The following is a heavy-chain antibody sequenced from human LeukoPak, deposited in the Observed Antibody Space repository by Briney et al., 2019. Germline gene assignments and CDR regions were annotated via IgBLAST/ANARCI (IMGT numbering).Heavy chain of an antibody. D-gene: IGHD6-13*01. CDR2: IYYSGST. CDR1: GGSISSSSYY. J-gene: IGHJ4*02. V-gene: IGHV4-39*07. Sequence: SETLSLTCTVSGGSISSSSYYWGWIRQPPGKGLEWIGSIYYSGSTYYNPSLKSRVTISVDTSKNQFSLKLSSVTAADTAVYYCARVTGGTADYWGQGTLVTVSS. CDR3: ARVTGGTADY.